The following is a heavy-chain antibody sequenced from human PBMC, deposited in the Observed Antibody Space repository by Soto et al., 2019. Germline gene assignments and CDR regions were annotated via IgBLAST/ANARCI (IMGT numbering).Heavy chain of an antibody. Sequence: GGSLRLSCAASGFTFSSYAMSWVRQAPGKGLEWVSTISGSGGGTYYAGSMKGRFTISRDNSKNTLYLLMYSLRVEDTAVYYCARESDHWGQGTLVTVSS. CDR2: ISGSGGGT. V-gene: IGHV3-23*01. CDR3: ARESDH. J-gene: IGHJ4*02. CDR1: GFTFSSYA.